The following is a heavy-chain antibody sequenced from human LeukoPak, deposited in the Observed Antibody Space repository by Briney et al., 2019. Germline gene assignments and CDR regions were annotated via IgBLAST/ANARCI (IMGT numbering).Heavy chain of an antibody. CDR1: GGTFSSYA. V-gene: IGHV4-34*08. Sequence: SCKASGGTFSSYAISWIRQPPGKGLEWIGEINHSGSTNYNPSLKSRVTISVDTSKNQFSLKLSSVTAADTAVYYCATRGYCSSTSCYQGFFDYWGQGTLVTVSS. D-gene: IGHD2-2*01. CDR3: ATRGYCSSTSCYQGFFDY. J-gene: IGHJ4*02. CDR2: INHSGST.